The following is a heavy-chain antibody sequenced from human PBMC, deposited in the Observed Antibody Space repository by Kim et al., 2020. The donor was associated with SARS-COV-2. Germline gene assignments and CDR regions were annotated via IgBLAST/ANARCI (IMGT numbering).Heavy chain of an antibody. J-gene: IGHJ6*02. V-gene: IGHV4-39*01. D-gene: IGHD3-9*01. CDR3: ASELVLRYFGIDYYYYGMDV. CDR2: IYYSGST. Sequence: SETLSLTCTVSGGSISSSSYYWGWIRQPPGKGLEWIGSIYYSGSTYYNPSLKSRVTISVDTSKNQFSLKLSSVTAADTAVYYCASELVLRYFGIDYYYYGMDVWGQGTTVTVSS. CDR1: GGSISSSSYY.